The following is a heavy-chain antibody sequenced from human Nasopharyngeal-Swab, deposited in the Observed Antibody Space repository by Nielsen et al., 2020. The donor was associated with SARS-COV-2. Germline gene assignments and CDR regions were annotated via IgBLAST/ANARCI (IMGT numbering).Heavy chain of an antibody. V-gene: IGHV1-46*01. J-gene: IGHJ5*02. CDR1: GYTFTSYY. Sequence: SAKVSCKASGYTFTSYYMHWVRQAPRQGREWMGIINPSSGSTSYAQKFQGRVTMTRDTSTSTVYMELSSLRSEDTAVYYCASEPGGMAAPGKHFDPWGQGTLVTVSS. CDR2: INPSSGST. CDR3: ASEPGGMAAPGKHFDP. D-gene: IGHD6-13*01.